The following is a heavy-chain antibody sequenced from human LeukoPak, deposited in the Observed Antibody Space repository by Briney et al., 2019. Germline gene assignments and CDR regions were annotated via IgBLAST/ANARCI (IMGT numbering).Heavy chain of an antibody. CDR1: GGSISTYY. J-gene: IGHJ4*02. CDR3: ARGSLAYYFDY. Sequence: PSETLSLTCTVSGGSISTYYWTWIRQPPAKGLEWIGYIYDTGSTNYNPSLKSRVTISVDTSKNQFSLKLSSVTAADTAVYYCARGSLAYYFDYWGQGTPVTVSS. D-gene: IGHD3-16*01. CDR2: IYDTGST. V-gene: IGHV4-59*01.